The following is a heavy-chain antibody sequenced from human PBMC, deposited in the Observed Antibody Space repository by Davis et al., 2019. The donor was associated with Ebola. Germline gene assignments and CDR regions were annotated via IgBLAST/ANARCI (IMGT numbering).Heavy chain of an antibody. CDR1: GGSISSYY. CDR2: IYTSGST. CDR3: AVTLAVVPAARFDY. D-gene: IGHD2-2*01. Sequence: SETLSLTCTVSGGSISSYYWSWIRQPAGKGLEWIGRIYTSGSTNYNPSLKSRVTMSIDTSKNQFSLKLSSVTAADTAVYYCAVTLAVVPAARFDYWGQGTLVTVSS. J-gene: IGHJ4*02. V-gene: IGHV4-4*07.